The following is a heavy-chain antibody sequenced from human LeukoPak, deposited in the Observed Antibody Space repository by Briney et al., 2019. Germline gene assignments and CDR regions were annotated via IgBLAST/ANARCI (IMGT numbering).Heavy chain of an antibody. J-gene: IGHJ6*02. V-gene: IGHV1-18*01. CDR2: ISAYNGNT. D-gene: IGHD3-10*01. CDR1: GYTFTSYG. CDR3: ARVEEGITMALDV. Sequence: EASVKVSCTASGYTFTSYGISWVRQAPGQGLEWMGWISAYNGNTNYAQKLQGRVTMTTDTSTSTAYMELRSLRSDDTAVYYCARVEEGITMALDVWGQGTTVTVSS.